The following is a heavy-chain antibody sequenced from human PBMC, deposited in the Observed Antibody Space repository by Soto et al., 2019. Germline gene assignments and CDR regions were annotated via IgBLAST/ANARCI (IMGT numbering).Heavy chain of an antibody. CDR1: GFTCSSYS. V-gene: IGHV3-48*02. CDR3: AITLYYDLLPSAIHY. J-gene: IGHJ4*02. D-gene: IGHD3-9*01. CDR2: ISSSSSTI. Sequence: PGGSLRLSCAASGFTCSSYSMNWVRQAPGKGLEWVSYISSSSSTIYYADSVKGRFTISRDNAKNSLYLQMNSLRDEDTAVYYCAITLYYDLLPSAIHYRGQGTLVTVS.